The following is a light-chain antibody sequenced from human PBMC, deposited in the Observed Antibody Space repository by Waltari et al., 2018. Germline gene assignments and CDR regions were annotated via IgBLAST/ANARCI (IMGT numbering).Light chain of an antibody. CDR1: SSDVGFSNY. J-gene: IGLJ3*02. Sequence: SALTQPASVSGSPGQSITISCPGTSSDVGFSNYVSWYQQHPGKAPKLMIYDVSERPSGVYNRFSGSKSGNTASLTISGLQAEDEADYYCNSYAGSSSWVFGGGTKLTVL. CDR3: NSYAGSSSWV. V-gene: IGLV2-14*01. CDR2: DVS.